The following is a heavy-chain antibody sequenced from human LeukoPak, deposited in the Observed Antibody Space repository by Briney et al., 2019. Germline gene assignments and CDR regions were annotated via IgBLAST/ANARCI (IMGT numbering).Heavy chain of an antibody. CDR1: GFTFSSYG. D-gene: IGHD1-26*01. J-gene: IGHJ4*02. V-gene: IGHV3-30*02. CDR3: AKDKTSGAYEGAVFDY. Sequence: TGGPLRLSCAASGFTFSSYGMHWVRQAPAKGLEGVAFIRYDASNEYYADSVKGRFTISRDNSKNTLYLRMNSLRPEDTAVYYCAKDKTSGAYEGAVFDYWGQGTLVTVSS. CDR2: IRYDASNE.